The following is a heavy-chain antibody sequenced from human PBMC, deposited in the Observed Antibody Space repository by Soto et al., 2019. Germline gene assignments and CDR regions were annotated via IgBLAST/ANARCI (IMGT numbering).Heavy chain of an antibody. CDR2: IWYDGSNK. V-gene: IGHV3-33*01. CDR3: ARDGLMVRGVIIPAHRRPPDY. CDR1: GFTFSSYG. D-gene: IGHD3-10*01. Sequence: GGSLRLSCAASGFTFSSYGMHWVRQAPGKGLEWVAVIWYDGSNKYYADSVKGRFTISGDNSKNTLYLQMNSLRAEDTAVYYCARDGLMVRGVIIPAHRRPPDYWGQGTLVTVSS. J-gene: IGHJ4*02.